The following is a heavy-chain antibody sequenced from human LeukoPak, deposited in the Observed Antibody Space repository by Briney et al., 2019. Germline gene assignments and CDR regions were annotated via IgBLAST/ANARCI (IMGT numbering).Heavy chain of an antibody. Sequence: ASVKVSCKASGYTFTSYNINWLRQAAGQGPEWMGWISPYNGNTNYAQKLQGRVTMTTDTSTTTAYMELRSLRSDDTAVYYCARDGLYCTNGVCSSDIWGQGTLVTVSS. D-gene: IGHD2-8*01. J-gene: IGHJ3*02. CDR2: ISPYNGNT. CDR3: ARDGLYCTNGVCSSDI. CDR1: GYTFTSYN. V-gene: IGHV1-18*01.